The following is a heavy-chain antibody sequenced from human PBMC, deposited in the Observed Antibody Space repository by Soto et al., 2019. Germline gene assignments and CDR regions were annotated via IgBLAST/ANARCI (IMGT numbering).Heavy chain of an antibody. CDR2: ISYDGSNK. J-gene: IGHJ3*02. V-gene: IGHV3-30*03. CDR3: ARRDAFDI. CDR1: GFTFRNYG. Sequence: QVQLVESGGGVVQPGRSLRLSCAASGFTFRNYGMHWVRQAPGKGLEWVAFISYDGSNKFYADSVKGRFTISRDNSKNTLYLQLNSLRTEDTPVYYCARRDAFDIRGQGTMVTVSS.